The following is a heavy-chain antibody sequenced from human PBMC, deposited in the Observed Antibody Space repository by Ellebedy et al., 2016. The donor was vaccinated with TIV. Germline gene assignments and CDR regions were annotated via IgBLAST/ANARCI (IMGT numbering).Heavy chain of an antibody. V-gene: IGHV3-7*03. CDR3: VRARGRLYEKWGVAGYGMDV. CDR2: IKQDGSET. D-gene: IGHD2-15*01. J-gene: IGHJ6*02. Sequence: PGGSLRLSCVDSGFSFSIYSMSWVRQAPGKGLEWVANIKQDGSETYYVDSVKGRFNISRDNARNSLDLQMNSLMAEETAVYYCVRARGRLYEKWGVAGYGMDVWGQGTTVSVSS. CDR1: GFSFSIYS.